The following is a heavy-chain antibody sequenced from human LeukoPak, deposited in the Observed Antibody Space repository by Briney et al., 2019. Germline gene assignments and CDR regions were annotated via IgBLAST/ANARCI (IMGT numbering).Heavy chain of an antibody. CDR2: INHSGST. CDR3: ARAVVVVAAAPFDY. V-gene: IGHV4-34*01. J-gene: IGHJ4*02. Sequence: SETLSLTCAVYGGSFSGYYWSWIRQPPGKGLEWIGEINHSGSTNYNPPLKSRVTISVDTSKNQFSLKLSSVTAADTAVYYCARAVVVVAAAPFDYWGQGTLVTVSS. CDR1: GGSFSGYY. D-gene: IGHD2-15*01.